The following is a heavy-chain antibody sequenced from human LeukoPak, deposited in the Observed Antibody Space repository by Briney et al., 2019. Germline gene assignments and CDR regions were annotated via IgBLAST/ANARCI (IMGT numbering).Heavy chain of an antibody. CDR1: GITLSSYG. J-gene: IGHJ4*02. CDR2: ISYDGSNK. CDR3: AKDSTIRYCSGGSCYLDY. Sequence: PGRSLRLSCAASGITLSSYGMHWVRQAPGKGLEWVAVISYDGSNKYYADSVEGRFTISRDNSKNTLYLQMNSLRAEDTAVYYCAKDSTIRYCSGGSCYLDYWGQGTLVTVSS. D-gene: IGHD2-15*01. V-gene: IGHV3-30*18.